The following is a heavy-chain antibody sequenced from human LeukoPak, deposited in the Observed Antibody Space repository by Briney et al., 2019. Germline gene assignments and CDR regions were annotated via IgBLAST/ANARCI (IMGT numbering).Heavy chain of an antibody. Sequence: VGSLRLSCAASGFTFSSYWMSWVRQAPGKGLEWVANIKEDGSEKNYVDSVKGRFTISRDNAKNSLYLQMNSLRAEDTAVYYCARGGGRHVEYWGQGNLVTVSS. CDR1: GFTFSSYW. CDR2: IKEDGSEK. V-gene: IGHV3-7*05. CDR3: ARGGGRHVEY. D-gene: IGHD2/OR15-2a*01. J-gene: IGHJ4*02.